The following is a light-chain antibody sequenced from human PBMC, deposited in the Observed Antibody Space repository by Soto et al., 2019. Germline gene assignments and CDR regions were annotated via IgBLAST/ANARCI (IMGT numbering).Light chain of an antibody. CDR3: QQSSDWPRT. J-gene: IGKJ1*01. CDR2: RAS. CDR1: QSVSNR. V-gene: IGKV3-15*01. Sequence: EIVMTQSPATLSVSPGERATLSCRASQSVSNRLAWYKQRPGQAPRLLIYRASARATGIPARFSGSGSGTEFTLTISSLQSEDFAIYYCQQSSDWPRTFGQGTKVEIK.